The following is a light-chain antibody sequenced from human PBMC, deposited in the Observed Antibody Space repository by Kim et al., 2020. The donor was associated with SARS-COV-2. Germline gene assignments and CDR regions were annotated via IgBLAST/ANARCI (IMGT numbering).Light chain of an antibody. CDR1: KLGDKL. V-gene: IGLV3-1*01. CDR3: QAWDSFTAV. CDR2: QNS. Sequence: SYELTQPPSVSVSPEQTASITCSGDKLGDKLASWYQQKPGQSPVLVMYQNSKRYSGIPGRFSGSNSGNTATLTISGTQALDEADYFCQAWDSFTAVFVGG. J-gene: IGLJ3*02.